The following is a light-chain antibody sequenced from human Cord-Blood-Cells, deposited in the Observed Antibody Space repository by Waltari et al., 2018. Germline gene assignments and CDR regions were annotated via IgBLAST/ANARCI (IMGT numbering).Light chain of an antibody. Sequence: EIVFTQSPATLPLSPGERATLSCRASQSVSSYLAWYQQKPGQAPRLLIYDASNRATGSPARFSGSGSGTDFTLTISSLEPEDFAVYYCQQRSNWLTFGGGTKVEIK. CDR2: DAS. CDR3: QQRSNWLT. CDR1: QSVSSY. V-gene: IGKV3-11*01. J-gene: IGKJ4*01.